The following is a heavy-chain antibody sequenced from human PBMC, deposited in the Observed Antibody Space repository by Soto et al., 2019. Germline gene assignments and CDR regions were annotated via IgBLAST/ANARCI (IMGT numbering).Heavy chain of an antibody. J-gene: IGHJ4*02. D-gene: IGHD6-13*01. CDR3: ARVAAAGVFDY. V-gene: IGHV4-59*01. Sequence: FRQPPGKGLEWIGYIYYSGSTNYNPSLKSRVTISVDTSKNQFSLKLSSVTAADTAVYYCARVAAAGVFDYWGQGTLVTGSS. CDR2: IYYSGST.